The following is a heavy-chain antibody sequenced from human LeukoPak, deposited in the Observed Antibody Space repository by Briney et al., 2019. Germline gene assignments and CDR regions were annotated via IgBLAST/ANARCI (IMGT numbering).Heavy chain of an antibody. CDR2: IKEDGSDK. Sequence: GGSLRLSCAASGFTFSTYWMSWVRQTPGKGLEWVANIKEDGSDKYYVDSVRGRFTTSRDNAVNSLYLQMNSLGAEDTAVYYCARAPPKQPADWGQGTLVTVSS. D-gene: IGHD6-13*01. CDR3: ARAPPKQPAD. V-gene: IGHV3-7*01. CDR1: GFTFSTYW. J-gene: IGHJ4*02.